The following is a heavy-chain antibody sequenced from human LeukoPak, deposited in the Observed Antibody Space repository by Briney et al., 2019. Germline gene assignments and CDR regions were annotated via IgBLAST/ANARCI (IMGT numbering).Heavy chain of an antibody. J-gene: IGHJ4*02. CDR1: GFTFNSYA. Sequence: GGSLRLSCAASGFTFNSYAMSWVRQAPGKGLEWVSAISDGGVSTYYADSVKGRFTISRDNSKNTLYLQMNSLRAEDTAIYYCATSERDGYNYFDYWGQGTLVTVSS. D-gene: IGHD5-24*01. CDR2: ISDGGVST. CDR3: ATSERDGYNYFDY. V-gene: IGHV3-23*01.